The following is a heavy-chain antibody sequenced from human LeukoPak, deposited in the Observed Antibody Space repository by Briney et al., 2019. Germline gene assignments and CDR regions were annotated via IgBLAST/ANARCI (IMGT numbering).Heavy chain of an antibody. Sequence: ASVKVSCKASGYTFTGYYMHWVRQAPGPGLQWMGWINPNSGGTILAQKFQGRVAMTRDTSFKTAYMDLTSLKSDDTAVYYCARGWGPTGLDYWGQGTLVTVS. D-gene: IGHD3-9*01. CDR1: GYTFTGYY. J-gene: IGHJ4*02. CDR3: ARGWGPTGLDY. V-gene: IGHV1-2*02. CDR2: INPNSGGT.